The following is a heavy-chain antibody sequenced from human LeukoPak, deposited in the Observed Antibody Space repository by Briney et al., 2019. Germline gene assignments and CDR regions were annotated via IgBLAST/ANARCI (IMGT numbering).Heavy chain of an antibody. J-gene: IGHJ3*01. Sequence: SDTLSLTYAVYGGSYSGYYWSWIRQAPAKGLEWLGEINQSGRTNYNPSLKSRVTISVDTSKNQISLNLSFVTATDTAVYYCARGWFSFWHNSYADDNSFDVWGPGTMVTVSS. D-gene: IGHD5-18*01. CDR2: INQSGRT. CDR1: GGSYSGYY. CDR3: ARGWFSFWHNSYADDNSFDV. V-gene: IGHV4-34*01.